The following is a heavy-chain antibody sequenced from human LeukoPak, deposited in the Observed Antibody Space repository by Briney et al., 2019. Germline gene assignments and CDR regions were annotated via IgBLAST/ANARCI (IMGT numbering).Heavy chain of an antibody. CDR1: GYSFTSYW. CDR2: IYPGDSDT. D-gene: IGHD4-23*01. Sequence: GESLKISFKGSGYSFTSYWIGWVRQMPGKGLEWMGIIYPGDSDTRYSPSFQGQVTISADKSISTAYLQWSSLKASDTAMYYCARTVFFNSYYYYGMDVWGQGTTVTVSS. CDR3: ARTVFFNSYYYYGMDV. V-gene: IGHV5-51*01. J-gene: IGHJ6*02.